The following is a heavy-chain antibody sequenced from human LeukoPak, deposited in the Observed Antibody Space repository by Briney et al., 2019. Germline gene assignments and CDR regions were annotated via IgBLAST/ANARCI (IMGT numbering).Heavy chain of an antibody. J-gene: IGHJ4*02. Sequence: SQTLSLTCTVSGGSISSGGYHWSWIRQHPGKGLEWIGYIYYSGSTYYNPSLKSRVTISVDTSKNQFSLKLSSVTAADTAVYYCARGSGYSSFDYWGQGTLVTVSS. CDR2: IYYSGST. V-gene: IGHV4-31*03. CDR3: ARGSGYSSFDY. CDR1: GGSISSGGYH. D-gene: IGHD6-13*01.